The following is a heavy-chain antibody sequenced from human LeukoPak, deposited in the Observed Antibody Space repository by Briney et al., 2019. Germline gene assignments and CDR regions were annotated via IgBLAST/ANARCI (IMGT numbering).Heavy chain of an antibody. J-gene: IGHJ6*03. CDR3: ASHTGYMDV. CDR2: ISSSSSTI. Sequence: PGGSLRLSCAASGFSFSTYSMNWVRQAPGKGLEWVSYISSSSSTIYYADSVKGRFTISRDNAKNSLYLQMNSLRAEDTAVYYCASHTGYMDVWGKGTTVTISS. CDR1: GFSFSTYS. V-gene: IGHV3-48*04.